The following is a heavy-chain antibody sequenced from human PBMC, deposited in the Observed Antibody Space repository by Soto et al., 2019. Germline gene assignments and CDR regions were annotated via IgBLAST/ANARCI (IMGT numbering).Heavy chain of an antibody. CDR2: IYRTGST. CDR3: ASRDPGNRVDY. V-gene: IGHV4-4*02. Sequence: PSETLSLTCAVSGGSFASNNWWTWVRQPPGQGLEWIGEIYRTGSTNYNPSLKSRVTISLDKSENQFSLKVTSLTAADTAAYYCASRDPGNRVDYWGQGTLVTVSS. J-gene: IGHJ4*02. CDR1: GGSFASNNW.